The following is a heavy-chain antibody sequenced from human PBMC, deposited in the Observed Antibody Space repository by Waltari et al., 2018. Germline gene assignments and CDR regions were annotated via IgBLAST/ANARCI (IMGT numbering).Heavy chain of an antibody. J-gene: IGHJ6*02. CDR2: INPDSGGT. CDR3: ASSRDRRFGMDV. CDR1: GYTFTGYY. D-gene: IGHD3-16*01. Sequence: QMHLAQSGADVREPGASVKISCKSSGYTFTGYYIHWVRLVPGRGLQYMGWINPDSGGTTHCPRFQVRVTLTKDMSIRTTYMEVRSLTPDDTAVYYCASSRDRRFGMDVWGQGTTVTVSS. V-gene: IGHV1-2*02.